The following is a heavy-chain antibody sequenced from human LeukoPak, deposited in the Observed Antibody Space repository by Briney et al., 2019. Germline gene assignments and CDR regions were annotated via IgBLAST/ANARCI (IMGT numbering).Heavy chain of an antibody. Sequence: GGSLRLSCAASGFTFSSYWMHWVRQAPGKGLVWVSRVNSDGTGTTYADSVEGRFTISRDNAKNTVYLQMHSLRAEDTAIYYCIRTLIVATSPYMDVWGKGTTVTVSS. CDR3: IRTLIVATSPYMDV. V-gene: IGHV3-74*01. J-gene: IGHJ6*03. CDR2: VNSDGTGT. CDR1: GFTFSSYW. D-gene: IGHD5-12*01.